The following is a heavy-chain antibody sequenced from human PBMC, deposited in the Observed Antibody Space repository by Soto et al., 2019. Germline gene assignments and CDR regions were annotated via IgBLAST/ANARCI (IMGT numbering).Heavy chain of an antibody. CDR3: ARETFSVPTYSRAY. V-gene: IGHV1-3*01. D-gene: IGHD2-2*01. CDR2: INAGNDNS. CDR1: GYTFSTYA. Sequence: GASVKVSCKASGYTFSTYAIHWVRQAPGQRLEWMGWINAGNDNSKYSQKFQGRVTITRDTSASTAYMELSSLRSEDTAVYYCARETFSVPTYSRAYWGQGTLVTVSS. J-gene: IGHJ4*02.